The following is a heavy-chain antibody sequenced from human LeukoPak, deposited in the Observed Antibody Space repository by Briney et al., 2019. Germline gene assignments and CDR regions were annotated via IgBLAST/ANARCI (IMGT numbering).Heavy chain of an antibody. D-gene: IGHD5-18*01. CDR2: ISSSGSTI. CDR1: GFTFSSYE. Sequence: PGGSLRLSCAASGFTFSSYEMNWVRQAPGKGLEWVSYISSSGSTIYYADSVKGRFTISRDNAKNSLYLQMNSLRAEDTAVYYCARDKVDTTSGAFDIWGQGTMVTVSS. V-gene: IGHV3-48*03. CDR3: ARDKVDTTSGAFDI. J-gene: IGHJ3*02.